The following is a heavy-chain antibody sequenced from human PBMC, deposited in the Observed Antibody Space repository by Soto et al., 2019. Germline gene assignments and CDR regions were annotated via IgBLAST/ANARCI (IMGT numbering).Heavy chain of an antibody. CDR2: INHSGNT. Sequence: SETLSLTCAVYGGSFSDFYWSWIRQPPGKGLEWIGEINHSGNTNYNPSLKSRVSISVDTSKNQFSLKLSSVTAADTAVYYCARVSDYWGQGTLVTVSS. CDR1: GGSFSDFY. CDR3: ARVSDY. J-gene: IGHJ4*02. V-gene: IGHV4-34*01.